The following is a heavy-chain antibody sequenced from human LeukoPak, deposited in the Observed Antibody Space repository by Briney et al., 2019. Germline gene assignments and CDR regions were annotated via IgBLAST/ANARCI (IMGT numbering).Heavy chain of an antibody. V-gene: IGHV3-53*01. Sequence: GGSLRLSCAASGFTVSSNYMSWVRQAPGKGLEWVSVIYSGGSTYYADSVKGRFTISRDNSKNTLYLQMNSLRAEDTAVYYCASLSRTGTSNYYYYYYMDVWGKGTTVTVSS. CDR1: GFTVSSNY. D-gene: IGHD1-1*01. J-gene: IGHJ6*03. CDR2: IYSGGST. CDR3: ASLSRTGTSNYYYYYYMDV.